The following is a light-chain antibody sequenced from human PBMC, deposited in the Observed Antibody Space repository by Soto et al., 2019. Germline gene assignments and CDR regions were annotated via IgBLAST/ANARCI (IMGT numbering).Light chain of an antibody. CDR2: GAS. CDR1: QSISDT. CDR3: QQYNSYSWT. V-gene: IGKV3D-15*01. J-gene: IGKJ1*01. Sequence: EIVMTQSPATLSVSPGGRATLSCRASQSISDTLAWYQQKPGQAPRLLIYGASNRATGIPDRFSGSGSGTEFTLTISSLQPDDFATYYCQQYNSYSWTFGQGTKVDIK.